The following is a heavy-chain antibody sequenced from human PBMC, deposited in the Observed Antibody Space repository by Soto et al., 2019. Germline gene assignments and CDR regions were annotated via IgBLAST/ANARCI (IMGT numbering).Heavy chain of an antibody. CDR1: GYTFTSYG. J-gene: IGHJ3*02. Sequence: ASVKVSCKASGYTFTSYGISWVRQAPGQGLEWMGWISAYNGNTNYAQKLQGRVTMTTDTSTSTAYMELRSLRSDDTAVYYCARGPPGLSSGYYYDAFDIWGQGTMVTVSS. CDR3: ARGPPGLSSGYYYDAFDI. CDR2: ISAYNGNT. V-gene: IGHV1-18*01. D-gene: IGHD3-22*01.